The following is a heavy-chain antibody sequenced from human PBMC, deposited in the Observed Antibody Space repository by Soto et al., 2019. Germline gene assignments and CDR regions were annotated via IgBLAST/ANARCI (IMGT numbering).Heavy chain of an antibody. J-gene: IGHJ4*02. CDR2: IYYSGST. CDR1: GGSISSGGYY. CDR3: ARDMGYSSSWYGNFDY. Sequence: QVQLQDSGPGLVKPSQTLSLTCTVSGGSISSGGYYWSWIRQHPGKGLEWIGYIYYSGSTYYNPSLKSRVTISVDTSKNQFSLKLSSVTAADTAVYYCARDMGYSSSWYGNFDYWGQGTLVTVSS. D-gene: IGHD6-13*01. V-gene: IGHV4-31*03.